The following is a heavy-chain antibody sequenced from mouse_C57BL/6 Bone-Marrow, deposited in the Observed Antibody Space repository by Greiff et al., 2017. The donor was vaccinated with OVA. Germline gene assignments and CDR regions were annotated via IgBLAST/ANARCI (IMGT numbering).Heavy chain of an antibody. CDR3: VRDGGTVVATRAMDY. D-gene: IGHD1-1*01. J-gene: IGHJ4*01. CDR2: IRSKSSNYAT. V-gene: IGHV10-3*01. CDR1: GFTFNTYA. Sequence: EVQRVESGGGLVQPKGSLKLSCAASGFTFNTYAMHWVRQAPGKGLEWVARIRSKSSNYATYYADSVKDRFTISRDDSQSMLYLQMNNLKTEDTAMYYCVRDGGTVVATRAMDYWGQGTSVTVSS.